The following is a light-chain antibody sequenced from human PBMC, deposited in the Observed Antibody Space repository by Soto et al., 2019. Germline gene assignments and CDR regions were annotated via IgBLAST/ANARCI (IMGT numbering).Light chain of an antibody. CDR3: QQRSNWPPT. Sequence: EIVMTQSPATLSVSPGERATLSCRASQYIGSNLAWYQQKPGQAPRLLIYGASTRATGIPARFSGSGSGTEFTLTISSLQSEDFAVYYCQQRSNWPPTFGQGTKVDIK. CDR2: GAS. V-gene: IGKV3-15*01. CDR1: QYIGSN. J-gene: IGKJ1*01.